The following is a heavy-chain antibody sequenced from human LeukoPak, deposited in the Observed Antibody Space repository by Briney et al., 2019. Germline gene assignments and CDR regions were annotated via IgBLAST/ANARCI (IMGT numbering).Heavy chain of an antibody. Sequence: SETLSLTCTVSGGSLSGSGYYWGWVRQPPGKGLEWIGHVYFSGSTFYNPSLQSRLTMSIDASQSRFALKLKSVTAADTAVYYCARQGGGNYAPLDSWGQGALVTVSS. J-gene: IGHJ4*02. CDR2: VYFSGST. CDR3: ARQGGGNYAPLDS. CDR1: GGSLSGSGYY. V-gene: IGHV4-39*01. D-gene: IGHD1-26*01.